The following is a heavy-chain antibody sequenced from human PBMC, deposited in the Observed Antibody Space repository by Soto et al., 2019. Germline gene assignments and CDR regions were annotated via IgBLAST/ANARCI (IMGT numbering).Heavy chain of an antibody. D-gene: IGHD4-17*01. CDR3: ARENGDLPYYYYGMDV. J-gene: IGHJ6*02. CDR1: GGSISSGGYS. Sequence: TSETLSLTCAVSGGSISSGGYSWSWIRQPPGKGLEWIGYIYYSGSTNYNPSLKSRVTISVDTSKNQFSLKLSSVTAADTAVYYCARENGDLPYYYYGMDVWGQGTTVTVSS. V-gene: IGHV4-61*08. CDR2: IYYSGST.